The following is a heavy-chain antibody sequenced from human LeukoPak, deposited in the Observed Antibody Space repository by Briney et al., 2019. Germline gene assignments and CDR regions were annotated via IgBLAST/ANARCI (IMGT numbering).Heavy chain of an antibody. CDR1: GFTFGTYW. CDR2: IKQDGSEK. D-gene: IGHD6-13*01. V-gene: IGHV3-7*01. Sequence: GGSLRLSXAASGFTFGTYWMSWVRQAPGKGLEWVANIKQDGSEKYYLDSVKGRFTISRDNAKNSLYLQMNSLRAEDTAVYFCTREAAAGIDYWGQGTLVTVSS. CDR3: TREAAAGIDY. J-gene: IGHJ4*02.